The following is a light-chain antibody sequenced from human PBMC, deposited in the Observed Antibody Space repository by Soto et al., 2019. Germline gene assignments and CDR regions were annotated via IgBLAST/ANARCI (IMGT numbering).Light chain of an antibody. V-gene: IGLV1-40*01. CDR3: QSYDNSPSGLYV. CDR2: DNS. CDR1: TSNIGAGYN. Sequence: QSVLTQPPSVSGAPGQRVTISCTGSTSNIGAGYNVHWYQQLPGTAPKLLIYDNSNRPSGVPDRFSGSKSGTSASLAITGLQAEDEADYYCQSYDNSPSGLYVFGARTKVTVL. J-gene: IGLJ1*01.